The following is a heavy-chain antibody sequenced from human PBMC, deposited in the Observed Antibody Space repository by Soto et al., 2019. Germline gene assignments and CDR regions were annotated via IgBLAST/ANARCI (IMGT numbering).Heavy chain of an antibody. V-gene: IGHV4-59*01. J-gene: IGHJ3*02. Sequence: SETLSLTCPLPCPSIISYYWSWIRKTSGRGLEWIGYIYYSGSTNYNPSLKSRVTISVDTSKNQFSLKLSSVTAADTAVYYCARGLISGYYLYDAFDIWGQGTMVT. D-gene: IGHD3-22*01. CDR3: ARGLISGYYLYDAFDI. CDR2: IYYSGST. CDR1: CPSIISYY.